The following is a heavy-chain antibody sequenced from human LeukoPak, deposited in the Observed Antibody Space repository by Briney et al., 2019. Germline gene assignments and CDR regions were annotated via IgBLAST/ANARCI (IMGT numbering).Heavy chain of an antibody. CDR1: GFTFSSYG. Sequence: GGSLRLSCAASGFTFSSYGMHWVRQAPGKGLEWVAVVWYVGSKKYSADSVKGRITISRDDSKNTLYLQMNSLRAEDTAVYYCARGVGYYDSSGTIDYWGQGTLVTVSS. V-gene: IGHV3-33*01. J-gene: IGHJ4*02. CDR3: ARGVGYYDSSGTIDY. D-gene: IGHD3-22*01. CDR2: VWYVGSKK.